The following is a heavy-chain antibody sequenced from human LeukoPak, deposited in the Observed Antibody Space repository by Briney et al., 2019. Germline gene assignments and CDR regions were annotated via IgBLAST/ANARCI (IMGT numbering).Heavy chain of an antibody. D-gene: IGHD4-17*01. CDR1: GFTFSSYE. CDR2: ISSSGSTI. V-gene: IGHV3-48*03. Sequence: TGRSLRLSCAASGFTFSSYEMNWVRQAPGKGLEWVSYISSSGSTIYYADSVEGRFTISRDNAKNSLYLQMNSLRAEDTAVYYCARDPYYGDYVVWGQGTLVTVSS. J-gene: IGHJ4*02. CDR3: ARDPYYGDYVV.